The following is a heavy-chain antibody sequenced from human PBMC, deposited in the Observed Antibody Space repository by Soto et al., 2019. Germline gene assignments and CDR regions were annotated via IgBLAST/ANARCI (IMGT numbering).Heavy chain of an antibody. CDR3: ARARFGDTAMVPSIYYFGMDV. CDR1: GGSISSGGYY. V-gene: IGHV4-31*03. Sequence: SLTCTVSGGSISSGGYYWSWIRQHPGKGLEWIGYIYDSGSTYYNPSLKSRVTISVDTSKKQFSLKLSSVTAADTAVYYCARARFGDTAMVPSIYYFGMDVWGQGTTVTVSS. J-gene: IGHJ6*02. CDR2: IYDSGST. D-gene: IGHD5-18*01.